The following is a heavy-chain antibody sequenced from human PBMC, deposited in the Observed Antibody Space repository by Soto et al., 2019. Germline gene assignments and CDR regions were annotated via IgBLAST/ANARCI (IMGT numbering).Heavy chain of an antibody. CDR3: ARDGYCSSTSCYHRTYYYYYGMDV. V-gene: IGHV3-23*01. D-gene: IGHD2-2*03. J-gene: IGHJ6*02. CDR1: GFTFSRHA. Sequence: GGSLRLSCAASGFTFSRHAMSWVRQAPGKGLEWVSGISNSGDSTYYADSVKGRFTISRDSSKNTLYLQMNSLRAEDTAVYYCARDGYCSSTSCYHRTYYYYYGMDVWGQGTTVTVSS. CDR2: ISNSGDST.